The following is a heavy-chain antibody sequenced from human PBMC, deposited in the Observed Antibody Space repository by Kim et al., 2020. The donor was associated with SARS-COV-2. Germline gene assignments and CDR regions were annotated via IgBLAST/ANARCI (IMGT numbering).Heavy chain of an antibody. J-gene: IGHJ3*02. V-gene: IGHV3-30*04. CDR3: PRGTHYDFLTGYQSGGAFDI. Sequence: GGSLRLSCAASGFTFSNYAMHWVRQAPGKGLEWVAMISHDGSNKYYADSVKGRLTISRDNSKNTLYLQVNSLRAEDTAVYYCPRGTHYDFLTGYQSGGAFDIWGQGTMVTVSS. D-gene: IGHD3-9*01. CDR1: GFTFSNYA. CDR2: ISHDGSNK.